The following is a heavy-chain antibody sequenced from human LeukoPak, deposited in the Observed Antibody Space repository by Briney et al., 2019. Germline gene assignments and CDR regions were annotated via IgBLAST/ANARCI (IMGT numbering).Heavy chain of an antibody. CDR3: ARGGYSSGSFDY. D-gene: IGHD6-25*01. CDR1: GFTFSSYG. Sequence: GRSLRLSCAASGFTFSSYGMHWVRQAPGKGLEWVAVIWYDGSNKYYADSVKGRFTISRDNSKNTLYLQMNSLRAEDTAVYYCARGGYSSGSFDYWGQGTLVTVSS. CDR2: IWYDGSNK. J-gene: IGHJ4*02. V-gene: IGHV3-33*01.